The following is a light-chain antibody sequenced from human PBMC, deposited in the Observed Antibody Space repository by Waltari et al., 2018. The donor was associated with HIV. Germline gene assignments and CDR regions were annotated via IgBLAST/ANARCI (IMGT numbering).Light chain of an antibody. V-gene: IGLV1-47*01. CDR1: SPNIGRNY. Sequence: QSVLTQPPSPSGTPGQRVAISCSGSSPNIGRNYVYWYQQLPGTAPKVLIYRSNQRPSGVPDRFSGSKSGTSASLAISALRSEDEADYYCATWDDSLSGPVFGGGTKLTVL. CDR3: ATWDDSLSGPV. CDR2: RSN. J-gene: IGLJ3*02.